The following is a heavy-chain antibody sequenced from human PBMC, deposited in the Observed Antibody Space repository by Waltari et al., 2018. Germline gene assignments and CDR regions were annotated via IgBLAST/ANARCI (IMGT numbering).Heavy chain of an antibody. D-gene: IGHD5-12*01. CDR3: ARARLGSPLQWLQLLDS. Sequence: EVQLVESGGGLIQPGASLRLSCAASGFTLNNNYMSWARQAPGKGLEWVSVIYAGSGGTFYAESVKGRFTISRDNSKNTLYLDLNRLTAEDTAVYYCARARLGSPLQWLQLLDSWGRGTLVTVSS. J-gene: IGHJ4*02. CDR2: IYAGSGGT. V-gene: IGHV3-53*01. CDR1: GFTLNNNY.